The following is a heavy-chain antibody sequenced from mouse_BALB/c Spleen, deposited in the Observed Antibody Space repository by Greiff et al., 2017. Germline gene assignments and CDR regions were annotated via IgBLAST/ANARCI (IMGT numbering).Heavy chain of an antibody. Sequence: EVKLMESGGGLVKPGGSLKLSCAASGFTFSDYYMYWVRQTPEKRLEWVATISDGGSYTYYPDSVKGRFTISRDNAKNNLYLQMSSLKSEDTAMYYCAREDGYYVGAYWGQGTLVTVSA. J-gene: IGHJ3*01. CDR2: ISDGGSYT. CDR3: AREDGYYVGAY. CDR1: GFTFSDYY. D-gene: IGHD2-3*01. V-gene: IGHV5-4*02.